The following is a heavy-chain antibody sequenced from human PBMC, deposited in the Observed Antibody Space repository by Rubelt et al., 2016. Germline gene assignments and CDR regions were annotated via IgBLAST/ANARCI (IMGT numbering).Heavy chain of an antibody. Sequence: QVQLVQSGAEVKKPGASVKVSCKASGYTFTSYGISWVRQAPGQGLEWMGWISAYNGNTNYAQKLHGRVTMTTYTSMSTADMELRSLRSDDTAVYYCARDLPPFRRYNWNFPLDYWGQGTLVTVSS. CDR3: ARDLPPFRRYNWNFPLDY. J-gene: IGHJ4*02. CDR1: GYTFTSYG. V-gene: IGHV1-18*01. D-gene: IGHD1-7*01. CDR2: ISAYNGNT.